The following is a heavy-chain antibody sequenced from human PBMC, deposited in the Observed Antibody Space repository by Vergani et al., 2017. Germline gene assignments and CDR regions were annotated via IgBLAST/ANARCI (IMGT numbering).Heavy chain of an antibody. D-gene: IGHD2-8*02. CDR1: GFTFIMHA. CDR2: LSASDRRT. J-gene: IGHJ6*03. V-gene: IGHV3-23*04. CDR3: ARDRGDWRYSRYFYNYYMDV. Sequence: EVQLVESGGDLVQPGGSLRLSCAASGFTFIMHAMSWVRQAPGKGLEWVSTLSASDRRTHYADSVKGRFTISRDNSKSTLFLQMNSLRVEDMAVYYCARDRGDWRYSRYFYNYYMDVWGKGTTVTVSS.